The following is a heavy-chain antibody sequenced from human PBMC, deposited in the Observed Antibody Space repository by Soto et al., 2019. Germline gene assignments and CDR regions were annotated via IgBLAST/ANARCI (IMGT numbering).Heavy chain of an antibody. D-gene: IGHD6-13*01. CDR1: GGSISSGGYY. CDR3: ARLQAAAGDNDLTFDY. Sequence: TLSLTCTVSGGSISSGGYYWNWIRQHPGKGLEWIGYIYYSGITNYSPSFQGHVTISADKSISTAYLQWSSLKASDTAMYYCARLQAAAGDNDLTFDYWGQGTLVTVSS. V-gene: IGHV4-31*01. J-gene: IGHJ4*02. CDR2: IYYSGIT.